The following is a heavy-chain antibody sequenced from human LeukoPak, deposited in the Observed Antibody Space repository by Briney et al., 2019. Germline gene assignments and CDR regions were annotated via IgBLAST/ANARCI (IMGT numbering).Heavy chain of an antibody. CDR1: ADSFSSHD. J-gene: IGHJ3*02. CDR3: ARDLVTVTKGFDI. V-gene: IGHV4-59*11. D-gene: IGHD4-17*01. CDR2: ISYIGST. Sequence: PSETLSLTCAVSADSFSSHDWTWLRQPPGKGLEWIGYISYIGSTNYNPSLKSRVTISIDTSKNQFSLKLSSVTAADTAVYYCARDLVTVTKGFDIWGQGTMVSVSS.